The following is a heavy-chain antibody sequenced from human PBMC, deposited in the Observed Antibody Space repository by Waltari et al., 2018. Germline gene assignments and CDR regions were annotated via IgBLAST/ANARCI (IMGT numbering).Heavy chain of an antibody. CDR1: GFTFSSYW. CDR3: ARPGYSSSWAFDY. Sequence: VQLVESGGGLVQPGGSLRLSCAASGFTFSSYWMSWVRQAPGKGLEWVANIKQDGSEKYYVDSVKGRFTISRDNAKNSLYLQMNSLRAEDTAVYYCARPGYSSSWAFDYWGQGTLVTVSS. J-gene: IGHJ4*02. CDR2: IKQDGSEK. V-gene: IGHV3-7*01. D-gene: IGHD6-13*01.